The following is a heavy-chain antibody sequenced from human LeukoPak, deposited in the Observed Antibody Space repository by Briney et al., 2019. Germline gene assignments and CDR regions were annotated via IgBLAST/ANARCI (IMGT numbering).Heavy chain of an antibody. Sequence: GGSLRLSCAASGFTFSNYWMHWVRQDPGKGRVWVSFINPDGSTTNYADSVKGRFTISRDNAKNSLYLKMNSLRAEDTAVYYCARDQRHYYYGSGSRLYDYWGQGTLVTVSS. CDR3: ARDQRHYYYGSGSRLYDY. D-gene: IGHD3-10*01. J-gene: IGHJ4*02. CDR1: GFTFSNYW. V-gene: IGHV3-74*01. CDR2: INPDGSTT.